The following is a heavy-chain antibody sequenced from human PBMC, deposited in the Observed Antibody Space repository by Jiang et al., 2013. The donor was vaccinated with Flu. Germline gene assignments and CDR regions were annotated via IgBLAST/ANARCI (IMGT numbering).Heavy chain of an antibody. Sequence: SVSSNSAAWNWIRQSPSRGLEWLGRTYYRSKWYNDYAVSVKSRITINPDTSKNQFSLQLNSVTPEDTAVYYCARGKVVATSTYYFDYWGQGTLVTVSS. V-gene: IGHV6-1*01. D-gene: IGHD5-12*01. CDR2: TYYRSKWYN. CDR1: SVSSNSAA. CDR3: ARGKVVATSTYYFDY. J-gene: IGHJ4*02.